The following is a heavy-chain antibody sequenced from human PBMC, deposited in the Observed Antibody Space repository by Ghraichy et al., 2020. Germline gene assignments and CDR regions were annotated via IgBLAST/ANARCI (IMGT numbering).Heavy chain of an antibody. CDR3: ARSKWGYPYYGMDV. CDR1: GGSVSSGSYY. D-gene: IGHD7-27*01. V-gene: IGHV4-61*01. J-gene: IGHJ6*02. Sequence: SETLSLTCTVSGGSVSSGSYYWSWIRQPPGKGLEWIGYIYYSGSTNYNPSLKSRVTISVGTSKDQFSLKLRYVTAADTAVYYCARSKWGYPYYGMDVWGQGTTVTVSS. CDR2: IYYSGST.